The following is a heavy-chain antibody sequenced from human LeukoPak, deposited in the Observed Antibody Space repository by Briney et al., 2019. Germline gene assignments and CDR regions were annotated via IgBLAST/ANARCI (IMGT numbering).Heavy chain of an antibody. CDR3: ARGADNYYYYRYMDV. Sequence: PGGSLRLSCAASGFTFSSYSMNWVRQAPGKGLEWVSSISTSSIYMYYADSVKGRFTVSRDNAKNSLYLQIDSLSAEDTALYYCARGADNYYYYRYMDVWGKGTTVTVFS. CDR2: ISTSSIYM. J-gene: IGHJ6*03. V-gene: IGHV3-21*01. CDR1: GFTFSSYS. D-gene: IGHD1-1*01.